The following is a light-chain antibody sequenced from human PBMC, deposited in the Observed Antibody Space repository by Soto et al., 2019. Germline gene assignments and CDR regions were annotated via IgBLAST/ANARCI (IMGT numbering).Light chain of an antibody. CDR1: SSDVGGYNY. J-gene: IGLJ1*01. CDR2: EVS. V-gene: IGLV2-8*01. Sequence: QSVLTQPPSASGSPGQSVTISCTGTSSDVGGYNYVSWYQQHPGKAPKLMISEVSKRPSGVPDRFSGSKSGNTASLTVSGLQAEDEADYYCISYADSDFYVFGTGTKVTVL. CDR3: ISYADSDFYV.